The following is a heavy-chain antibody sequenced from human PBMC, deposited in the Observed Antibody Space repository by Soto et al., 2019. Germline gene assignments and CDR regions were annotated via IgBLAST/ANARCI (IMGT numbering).Heavy chain of an antibody. J-gene: IGHJ3*02. V-gene: IGHV1-3*01. CDR1: GYTFTSYA. CDR2: INAGNGNT. D-gene: IGHD6-6*01. CDR3: ARWTGNSSTTEVAFES. Sequence: ASVKVSCKASGYTFTSYAMHWVRQAPGQRLEWMGWINAGNGNTKYSQKFQGRVTITRDTSASTAYMELSSLRSEDTAVYYCARWTGNSSTTEVAFESWGQGTMVTVSS.